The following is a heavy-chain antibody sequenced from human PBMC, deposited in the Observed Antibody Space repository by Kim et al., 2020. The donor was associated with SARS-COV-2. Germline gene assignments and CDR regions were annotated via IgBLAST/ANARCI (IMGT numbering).Heavy chain of an antibody. D-gene: IGHD3-10*01. Sequence: SETLSLTCAVYGGSFSGYYWSWIRQPPGKGLEWIGEINHSGSTNYNPSLKSRVTISVDTSKNQFSLKLSSVTAADTAVYYCARGRGYYGSGRRLECFQHWGQGTLVTVSS. V-gene: IGHV4-34*01. J-gene: IGHJ1*01. CDR1: GGSFSGYY. CDR3: ARGRGYYGSGRRLECFQH. CDR2: INHSGST.